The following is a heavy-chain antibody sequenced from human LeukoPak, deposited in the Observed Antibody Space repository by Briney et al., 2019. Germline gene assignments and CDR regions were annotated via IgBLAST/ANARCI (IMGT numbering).Heavy chain of an antibody. CDR1: GYTFTSYG. D-gene: IGHD4-17*01. CDR2: ISAYNGNT. CDR3: ATGLRLHAFDI. J-gene: IGHJ3*02. V-gene: IGHV1-18*01. Sequence: ASVKVSCKASGYTFTSYGISWVRQAPGQGLEWMGWISAYNGNTNYAQKFQGRVTITADKSTSTAYMELSSLRSEDTAVYYCATGLRLHAFDIWGQGTMVTVSS.